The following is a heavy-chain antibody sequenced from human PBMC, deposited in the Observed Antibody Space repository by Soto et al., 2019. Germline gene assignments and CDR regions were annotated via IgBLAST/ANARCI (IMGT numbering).Heavy chain of an antibody. D-gene: IGHD2-21*02. Sequence: QVQLVESGGGVVQPGRSLRLSCAASGFTFNIYAIHWVRQAPGKGLEWVAVISYEGSNKYYADSVKGRVTISRDNSKNTVDMQMSSLRADDTAMYYCARTLFRTTVVTPSDCWGQGTRVTVSS. CDR1: GFTFNIYA. CDR2: ISYEGSNK. J-gene: IGHJ4*02. V-gene: IGHV3-30-3*01. CDR3: ARTLFRTTVVTPSDC.